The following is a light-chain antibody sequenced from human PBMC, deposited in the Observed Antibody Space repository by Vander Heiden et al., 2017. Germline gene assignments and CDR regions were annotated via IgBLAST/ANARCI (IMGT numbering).Light chain of an antibody. CDR1: QNIGSW. V-gene: IGKV1-5*01. CDR2: DAS. Sequence: DIQITQSPSTLSAAIVARVTIPCLVSQNIGSWLALYQRQPGKAPKLLIYDASSLKTGVPSGFSGSGSGTEFTITISSLQPEDFAAYYCQQNRDYPLTFGQGTKVQIK. CDR3: QQNRDYPLT. J-gene: IGKJ1*01.